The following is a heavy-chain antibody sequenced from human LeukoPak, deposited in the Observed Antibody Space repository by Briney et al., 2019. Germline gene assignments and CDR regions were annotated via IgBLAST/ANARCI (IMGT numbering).Heavy chain of an antibody. Sequence: NTGEALRLSCAGSGFSFSAYSLSWLRQAPGEGLEWVSTITGDSSHIFYADSVKGRFTVSRDNAKHSLYLQMNSLRADDTAVYHCATDNSGWSRDYWGQGTQVTVSS. D-gene: IGHD6-19*01. CDR3: ATDNSGWSRDY. CDR1: GFSFSAYS. V-gene: IGHV3-21*01. CDR2: ITGDSSHI. J-gene: IGHJ4*02.